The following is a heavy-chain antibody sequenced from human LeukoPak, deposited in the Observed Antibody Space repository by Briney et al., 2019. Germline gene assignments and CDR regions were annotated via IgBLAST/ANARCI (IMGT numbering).Heavy chain of an antibody. CDR3: ARARKGNFNWFDP. V-gene: IGHV1-69*04. J-gene: IGHJ5*02. Sequence: SVKVSCKASEGTFSSYAISWVRQAPGQGLEWMGRIIPILGIANCAQKFQGRVTITADKSTSTAYMQLSSLRSEDTAVYYCARARKGNFNWFDPWGQGTLVTVSS. D-gene: IGHD4-23*01. CDR2: IIPILGIA. CDR1: EGTFSSYA.